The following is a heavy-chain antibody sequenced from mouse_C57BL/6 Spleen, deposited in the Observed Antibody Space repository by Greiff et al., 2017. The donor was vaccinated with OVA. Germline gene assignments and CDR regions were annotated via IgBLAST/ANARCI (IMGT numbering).Heavy chain of an antibody. D-gene: IGHD1-1*01. V-gene: IGHV1-55*01. CDR3: ARNYGSSHYFDY. Sequence: VQLQESGAELVKPGASVKMSCKASGYTFTSYWITWVKQRPGQGLEWIGDIYPGSGSTNYNEKFKSKATLTVDTSSSTAYMQLSSLTSEDSAVYYCARNYGSSHYFDYWGQGTTLTVSS. CDR2: IYPGSGST. J-gene: IGHJ2*01. CDR1: GYTFTSYW.